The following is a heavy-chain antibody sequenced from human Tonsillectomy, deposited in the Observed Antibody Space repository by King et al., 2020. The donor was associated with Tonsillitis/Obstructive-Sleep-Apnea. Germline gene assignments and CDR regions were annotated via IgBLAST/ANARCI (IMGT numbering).Heavy chain of an antibody. CDR3: ARHFNRLKDLVVSYMDV. CDR2: IYYSGST. D-gene: IGHD2-15*01. CDR1: GGSISSSSYY. Sequence: QLQESGPGLVKPSETLSLTCTVSGGSISSSSYYWGWIRQPPGKGLEWIGSIYYSGSTYYNPSLKSRVTISVDTSKNQFSLKLSSVTAADTAVYYCARHFNRLKDLVVSYMDVWGKGTTVTVSS. J-gene: IGHJ6*03. V-gene: IGHV4-39*01.